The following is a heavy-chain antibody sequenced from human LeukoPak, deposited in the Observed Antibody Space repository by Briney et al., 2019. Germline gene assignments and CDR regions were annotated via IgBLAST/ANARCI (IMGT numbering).Heavy chain of an antibody. D-gene: IGHD3-10*01. CDR1: GFTFSSYS. Sequence: GGSLRLSCAASGFTFSSYSMNWVRQAPGKGLEWVSSISSSSSYIYYADSVKGRFTISRDNAKNSLYLQMNSLRVEDTAMYYCAKAQGRLVWFGGGMDVWGQGTTVTVSS. V-gene: IGHV3-21*04. CDR3: AKAQGRLVWFGGGMDV. CDR2: ISSSSSYI. J-gene: IGHJ6*02.